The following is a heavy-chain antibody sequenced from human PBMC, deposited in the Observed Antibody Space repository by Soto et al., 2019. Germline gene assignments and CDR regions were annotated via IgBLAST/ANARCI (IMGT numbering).Heavy chain of an antibody. V-gene: IGHV1-69*13. J-gene: IGHJ3*02. CDR3: ARDLAARPEGAFDI. CDR2: IIPIFGTA. D-gene: IGHD6-6*01. Sequence: AASVKVSCKASGGTFSSYAISWVRQAPGQGLEWMGGIIPIFGTANYAQKFQGRVTITADESTSTAYMELSSLRSEDTAVYYCARDLAARPEGAFDIWGQGTMVTVSS. CDR1: GGTFSSYA.